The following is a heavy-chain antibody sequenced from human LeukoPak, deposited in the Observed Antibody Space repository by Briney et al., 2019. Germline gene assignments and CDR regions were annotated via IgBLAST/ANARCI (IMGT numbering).Heavy chain of an antibody. D-gene: IGHD3-16*02. CDR2: MNPNSGNT. Sequence: ASVKVSCKASGYTFTSYDINWVRQATGQGLEWMGWMNPNSGNTGYAQKFQGRVTMTRNTSISTAYMELSSLRSEDTAVYYCARGRGITFGGVISPLGYWGQGTLVTVSS. CDR1: GYTFTSYD. V-gene: IGHV1-8*01. CDR3: ARGRGITFGGVISPLGY. J-gene: IGHJ4*02.